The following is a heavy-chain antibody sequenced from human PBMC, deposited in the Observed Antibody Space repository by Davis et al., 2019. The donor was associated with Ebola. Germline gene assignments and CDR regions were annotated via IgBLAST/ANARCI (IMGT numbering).Heavy chain of an antibody. CDR1: GYTFTSYG. J-gene: IGHJ6*02. V-gene: IGHV1-69*04. D-gene: IGHD3-22*01. Sequence: SVKVSCKASGYTFTSYGISWVRQAPGQGLDWMGRIIPILGIANYAQKFQGRVTITADKSTSTAYMELSSLRSEDTAVYYCAREKITMIVVANTYYYGMDVWGQGTTVTVSS. CDR3: AREKITMIVVANTYYYGMDV. CDR2: IIPILGIA.